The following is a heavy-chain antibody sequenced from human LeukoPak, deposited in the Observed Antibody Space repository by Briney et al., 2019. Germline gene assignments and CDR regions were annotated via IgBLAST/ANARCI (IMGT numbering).Heavy chain of an antibody. CDR2: IYYRGST. Sequence: SETLSLTCTVSGGSISSSPYYWGWIRQPPGKGLEWIGTIYYRGSTYSNPSLNSRVTISLDTSKNQFSLRLRSVTAADAALYYCARHYLSDGILSTFDPWGQGTLVTVSS. V-gene: IGHV4-39*01. CDR1: GGSISSSPYY. J-gene: IGHJ5*02. CDR3: ARHYLSDGILSTFDP. D-gene: IGHD2-2*01.